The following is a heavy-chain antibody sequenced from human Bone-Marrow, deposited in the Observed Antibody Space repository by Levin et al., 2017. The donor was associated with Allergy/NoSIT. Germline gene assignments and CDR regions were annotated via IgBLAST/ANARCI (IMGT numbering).Heavy chain of an antibody. V-gene: IGHV3-53*01. Sequence: GGSLRLSCAASGFTVSNTYMNWVRQAPGKGLEWVSLIYTTGSTDYADSVKGRFSISRDNFANTLHLHMNSLRVDDTAVYYCLTTSGYWGPGTLVTVSS. CDR1: GFTVSNTY. D-gene: IGHD1-1*01. CDR3: LTTSGY. J-gene: IGHJ4*02. CDR2: IYTTGST.